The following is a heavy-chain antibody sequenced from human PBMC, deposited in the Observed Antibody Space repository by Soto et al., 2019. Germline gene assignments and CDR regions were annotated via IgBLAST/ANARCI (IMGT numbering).Heavy chain of an antibody. D-gene: IGHD3-10*01. V-gene: IGHV1-2*04. CDR2: INPNSGGT. CDR1: GYTFTGYY. CDR3: ARDGGYYGPPAGMDV. J-gene: IGHJ6*02. Sequence: ASVKVSCKASGYTFTGYYMHWVRQAPGQELEWMGSINPNSGGTYYAQTFQGWVTMTMDTSISTAYMELSRLRSDDTAVYYCARDGGYYGPPAGMDVWGQRTTVSAAS.